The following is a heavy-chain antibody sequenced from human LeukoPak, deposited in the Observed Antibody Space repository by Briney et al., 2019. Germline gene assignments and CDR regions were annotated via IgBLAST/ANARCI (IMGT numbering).Heavy chain of an antibody. CDR2: INHSGST. Sequence: PSEKVSLTCAVYGGSFSGYYWSWIRQPPGKGLEWIGEINHSGSTNYNPSLNSRVTISVDTSKNQFSLKLSSVTAADTAVYYCARGWGYCSGGSCPDYWGPGNLCSVSS. CDR1: GGSFSGYY. J-gene: IGHJ4*01. CDR3: ARGWGYCSGGSCPDY. D-gene: IGHD2-15*01. V-gene: IGHV4-34*01.